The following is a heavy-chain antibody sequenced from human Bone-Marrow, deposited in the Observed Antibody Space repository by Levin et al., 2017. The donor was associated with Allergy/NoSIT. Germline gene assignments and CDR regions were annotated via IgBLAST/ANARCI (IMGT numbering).Heavy chain of an antibody. CDR2: VAWNGGST. Sequence: AGGSLRLSCAASGFKFDDYGMSWVRQAPGKGLEWVSGVAWNGGSTGYADSVKGRFTMSRDNAKNSLYLQMNSLRAEDTALYYCARDLRWSTDWYFDLWGRGTLVTVSS. J-gene: IGHJ2*01. CDR3: ARDLRWSTDWYFDL. D-gene: IGHD4-23*01. CDR1: GFKFDDYG. V-gene: IGHV3-20*04.